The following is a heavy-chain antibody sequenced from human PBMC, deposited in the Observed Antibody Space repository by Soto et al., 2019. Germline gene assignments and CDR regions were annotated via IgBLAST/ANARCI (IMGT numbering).Heavy chain of an antibody. J-gene: IGHJ4*02. CDR2: IQTDNDHA. CDR1: GYTFLKYG. D-gene: IGHD3-9*01. CDR3: AKDLGSGYRFDY. Sequence: QVQLVQSGPEVKKPGASVKVACKASGYTFLKYGINWVRQAPGQGLEWMGGIQTDNDHASFAQKFEGRVTMTTDTSTRTVYMELRDRSSDDTAVYYCAKDLGSGYRFDYWGQGTPVTVSS. V-gene: IGHV1-18*01.